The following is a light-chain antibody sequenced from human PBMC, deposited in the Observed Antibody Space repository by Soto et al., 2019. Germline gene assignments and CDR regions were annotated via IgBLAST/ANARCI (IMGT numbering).Light chain of an antibody. CDR3: QQYENLPYT. V-gene: IGKV1-33*01. Sequence: DIQLTQSPSSLSASVGDRVTITCQASQDINNYLNWYQQKPGTAPKVLIYDASNLETGVLSRFSGSRSGTDFTFTISSLQPEDLATYYCQQYENLPYTFGQGTKLEIK. CDR1: QDINNY. J-gene: IGKJ2*01. CDR2: DAS.